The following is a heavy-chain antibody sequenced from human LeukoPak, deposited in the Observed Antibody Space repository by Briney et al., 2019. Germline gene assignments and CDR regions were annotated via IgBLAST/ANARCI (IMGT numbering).Heavy chain of an antibody. CDR2: INPSGGST. J-gene: IGHJ5*02. CDR1: GYTFTSYY. D-gene: IGHD2-2*01. V-gene: IGHV1-46*01. CDR3: ARDIVVPAAENWFDP. Sequence: GASVKVSCKASGYTFTSYYMHWVRQAPGQGLEWMGIINPSGGSTSYAQKFQGRVTMTRDTSISTAYMELSRLRSDDTAVYYCARDIVVPAAENWFDPWGQGTLVTVSP.